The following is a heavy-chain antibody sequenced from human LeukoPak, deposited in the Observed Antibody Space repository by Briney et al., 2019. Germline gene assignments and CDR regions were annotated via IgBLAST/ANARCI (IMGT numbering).Heavy chain of an antibody. V-gene: IGHV3-74*01. CDR2: INPGGSSI. D-gene: IGHD2-2*01. Sequence: GRSLRLSCAASGFTFSSYWMHWVRQVPGKGLVWVARINPGGSSITYADSVKGRFTISRDNAKNTLYLQMDSLRAEDTGVYYCARDRFVVPAADDAFDIWGQGTMVTVSS. CDR1: GFTFSSYW. CDR3: ARDRFVVPAADDAFDI. J-gene: IGHJ3*02.